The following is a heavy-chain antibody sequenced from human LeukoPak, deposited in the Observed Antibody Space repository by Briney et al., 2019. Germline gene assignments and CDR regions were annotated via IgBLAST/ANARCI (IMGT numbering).Heavy chain of an antibody. J-gene: IGHJ4*02. V-gene: IGHV3-23*01. CDR3: AKRSCSGGSCNFDY. Sequence: PGGSLRLSCEASGFPFTGYAMTWVRQAPGKGLEWVSAISDSGAATNYADSVKGRLTISRDNSKNTLYLQMNSLRAEDTALYYCAKRSCSGGSCNFDYWGQGTLVTVSS. D-gene: IGHD2-15*01. CDR2: ISDSGAAT. CDR1: GFPFTGYA.